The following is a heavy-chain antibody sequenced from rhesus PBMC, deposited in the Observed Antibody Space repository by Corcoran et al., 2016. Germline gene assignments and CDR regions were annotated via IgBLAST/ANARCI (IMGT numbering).Heavy chain of an antibody. Sequence: VQLVESGGGLAKPGGSLRLSCAASGFTLSGYWVHWVRQAPGKGLEWISGIKSACRSTYFADSVKGRFTISRENAKNTLFLQMDGLRAEDTAVYYCAVQYSNFGGWYFDLWGPGTPITISS. V-gene: IGHV3-14*01. CDR2: IKSACRST. D-gene: IGHD4-23*01. CDR1: GFTLSGYW. J-gene: IGHJ2*01. CDR3: AVQYSNFGGWYFDL.